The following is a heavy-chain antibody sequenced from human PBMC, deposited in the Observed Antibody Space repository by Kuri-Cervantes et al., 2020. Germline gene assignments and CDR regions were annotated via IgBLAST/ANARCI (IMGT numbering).Heavy chain of an antibody. V-gene: IGHV4-31*03. Sequence: SETLSLTCTVPGGSISSGGYYWSWIRQHPGKGLEWIGYVYYSGSTYYNPSLKSRVTISVDTSKNQFSLKLSSVTAADTAVYYCARRRDGYSVDYWGQGTLVTVSS. D-gene: IGHD5-24*01. CDR2: VYYSGST. J-gene: IGHJ4*02. CDR1: GGSISSGGYY. CDR3: ARRRDGYSVDY.